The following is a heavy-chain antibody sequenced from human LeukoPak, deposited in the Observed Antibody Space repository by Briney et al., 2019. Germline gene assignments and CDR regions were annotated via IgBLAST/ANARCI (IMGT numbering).Heavy chain of an antibody. CDR2: IYWDDDK. J-gene: IGHJ2*01. CDR3: AHSGFDYYDSSGYYYEWYFDL. V-gene: IGHV2-5*02. CDR1: GFSLSTSGVG. D-gene: IGHD3-22*01. Sequence: SGPTLVKPTQTLTLTCTFSGFSLSTSGVGVGWIRQPPGKALEWLALIYWDDDKRYSPSLKSRLTITKDTSKNQVVLTMTNMDPVDTATYYCAHSGFDYYDSSGYYYEWYFDLWGRGTLVTVSS.